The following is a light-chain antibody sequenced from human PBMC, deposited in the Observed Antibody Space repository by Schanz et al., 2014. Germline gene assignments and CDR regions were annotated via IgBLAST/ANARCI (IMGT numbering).Light chain of an antibody. CDR2: DSS. CDR3: QQYGSSPPYT. Sequence: EIVLTQSPATLSLSPGEGATLSCRASESVSSSYLAWYQQKPGQAPRLLIYDSSNRATGIATRFSGSGFGTEFTLTISRLEPEDFAVYYCQQYGSSPPYTFGQGTKLEIK. V-gene: IGKV3-20*01. CDR1: ESVSSSY. J-gene: IGKJ2*01.